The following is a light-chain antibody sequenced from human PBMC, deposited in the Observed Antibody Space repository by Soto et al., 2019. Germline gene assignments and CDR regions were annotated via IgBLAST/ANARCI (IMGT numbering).Light chain of an antibody. CDR1: QSVSSNY. J-gene: IGKJ1*01. CDR2: GAS. V-gene: IGKV3-20*01. CDR3: QQYRSSPPT. Sequence: EIVLTQSPGTLSLSPGERATLSCRASQSVSSNYLAWYQRKPGQAPRLLIYGASSRAIDIPNRFSGSGSGSDFTLTISSLEPEDFAMYYCQQYRSSPPTFGQGTKVEI.